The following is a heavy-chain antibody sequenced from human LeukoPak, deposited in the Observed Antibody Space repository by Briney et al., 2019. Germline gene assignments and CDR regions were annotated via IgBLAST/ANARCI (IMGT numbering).Heavy chain of an antibody. J-gene: IGHJ1*01. CDR2: ISSSGSTI. Sequence: PGGSLRLSCAASGFTFSDYYMSWIRQAPGKGLEWVSYISSSGSTIYYADSVKGRFTISRDNAKNSLYLQMNSLRAEDTAVYYCARPSTYYYDSSGYGHWGQGTLVTVSS. CDR3: ARPSTYYYDSSGYGH. CDR1: GFTFSDYY. V-gene: IGHV3-11*04. D-gene: IGHD3-22*01.